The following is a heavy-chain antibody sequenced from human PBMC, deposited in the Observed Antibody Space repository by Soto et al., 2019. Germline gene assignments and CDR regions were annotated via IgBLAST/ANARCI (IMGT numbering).Heavy chain of an antibody. V-gene: IGHV3-7*01. Sequence: GGSLRLSCAASGFTFSSYWMSWVRQAPGKGLEWVANIKQDGSEKYYVDSVKGRFTISRDNAKNSLYLQMNSLRAEDTAVYYCARVAPGYENNYFDYWGQGTLVTVSS. CDR3: ARVAPGYENNYFDY. CDR1: GFTFSSYW. J-gene: IGHJ4*02. D-gene: IGHD5-12*01. CDR2: IKQDGSEK.